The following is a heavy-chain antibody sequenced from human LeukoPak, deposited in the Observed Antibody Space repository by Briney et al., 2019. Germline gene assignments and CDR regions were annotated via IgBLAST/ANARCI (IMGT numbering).Heavy chain of an antibody. V-gene: IGHV5-51*01. J-gene: IGHJ4*02. Sequence: GEALKISCKGSGYSFTSYWIGWVRQMPGKGLEWMGSIYPADSDTRYSPSFQGQVTISADKSISTAYLQWSSLKASDTAMYYCARSTNFIAVAYFDSWGQGTLVTVSS. CDR3: ARSTNFIAVAYFDS. CDR2: IYPADSDT. D-gene: IGHD6-19*01. CDR1: GYSFTSYW.